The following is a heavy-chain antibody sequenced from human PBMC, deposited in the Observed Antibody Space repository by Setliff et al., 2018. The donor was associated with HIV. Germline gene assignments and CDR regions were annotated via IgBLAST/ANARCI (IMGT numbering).Heavy chain of an antibody. CDR3: ARVGLRFKYTFDY. V-gene: IGHV4-30-4*01. Sequence: PSETLSLTCTVSGASVSSDDYYWSWIRQPPGKGLEWIGYIYYSGDTYYNATLQSRATILLDTSKNQFSLWLTSVTAADTAVYYCARVGLRFKYTFDYWGRGMLVTVSS. J-gene: IGHJ4*02. D-gene: IGHD5-12*01. CDR1: GASVSSDDYY. CDR2: IYYSGDT.